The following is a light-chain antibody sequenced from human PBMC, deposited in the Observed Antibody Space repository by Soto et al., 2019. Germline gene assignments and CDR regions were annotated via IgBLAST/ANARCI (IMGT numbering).Light chain of an antibody. Sequence: DIQMTQSPSTLSASVGDRVTITCRASQSISSWLAWYQQKPGKAPKLLIYDASSWESGVPSRFSGSGSGTEFTLTISSLQPDDFATYYCQQSYSTPITFGQGTRLEIK. CDR1: QSISSW. J-gene: IGKJ5*01. CDR3: QQSYSTPIT. V-gene: IGKV1-5*01. CDR2: DAS.